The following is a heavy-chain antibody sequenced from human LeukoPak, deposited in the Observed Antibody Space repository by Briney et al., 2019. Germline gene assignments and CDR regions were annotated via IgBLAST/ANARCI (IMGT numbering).Heavy chain of an antibody. V-gene: IGHV4-34*01. J-gene: IGHJ4*02. D-gene: IGHD2-21*02. CDR3: ARGEVLTSALFWRGGMFDF. CDR2: ISHSGST. CDR1: GGSLSSYS. Sequence: SETLSLTCAVYGGSLSSYSWSWIRQPPGKGLEWIGEISHSGSTNHNPSLKSRVTISVDTSKNQFSLNLSSVTAADTAVYYCARGEVLTSALFWRGGMFDFWGQGTLVTVSS.